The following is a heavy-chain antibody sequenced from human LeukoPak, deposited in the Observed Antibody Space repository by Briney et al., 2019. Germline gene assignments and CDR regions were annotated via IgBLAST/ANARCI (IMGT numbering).Heavy chain of an antibody. D-gene: IGHD6-6*01. CDR1: GGSITTYY. CDR2: IYHSGST. J-gene: IGHJ1*01. CDR3: ARGGAARLHFQN. V-gene: IGHV4-59*01. Sequence: SETLSLTCTVSGGSITTYYWNWIRQPPGKGLEWIGYIYHSGSTNYNPSLQSRVTISVDTSKNQFSLNLNSVTAADTAVYYCARGGAARLHFQNWGQGTLVTVSS.